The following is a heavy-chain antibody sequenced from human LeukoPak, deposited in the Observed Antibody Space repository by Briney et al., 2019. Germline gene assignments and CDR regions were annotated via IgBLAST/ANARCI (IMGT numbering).Heavy chain of an antibody. CDR3: ARLSGLGPDSPWELDR. CDR1: GYTFTSYG. V-gene: IGHV1-18*01. Sequence: GASVKVSCKASGYTFTSYGISWVRQAPGQGLEWMGWISAYNGNTNYAQKVKGRVTMTTDTSTSTAYMELRSLRSDDTAVYYCARLSGLGPDSPWELDRWGQGTLDTVSS. CDR2: ISAYNGNT. J-gene: IGHJ4*02. D-gene: IGHD1-26*01.